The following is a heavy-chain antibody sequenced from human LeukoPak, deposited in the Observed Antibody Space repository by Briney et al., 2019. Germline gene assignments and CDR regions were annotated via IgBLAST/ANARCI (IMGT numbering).Heavy chain of an antibody. V-gene: IGHV1-69*04. CDR1: GGTFSSYA. CDR2: IIPILGIA. J-gene: IGHJ5*02. D-gene: IGHD6-19*01. Sequence: ASVTVSCKASGGTFSSYAISWVRQAPGQGLEWMGRIIPILGIANYAQKFQGRVTITADKSTSTAYMELSSLRSEDTAVYYCARGGAVAALGFDPWGQGTLVTVSS. CDR3: ARGGAVAALGFDP.